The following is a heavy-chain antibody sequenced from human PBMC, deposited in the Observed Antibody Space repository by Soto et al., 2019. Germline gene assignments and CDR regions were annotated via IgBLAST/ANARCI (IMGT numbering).Heavy chain of an antibody. CDR3: VKDGAVTFSGWFFDY. CDR2: ISFNGGDT. J-gene: IGHJ4*02. V-gene: IGHV3-64D*06. CDR1: GFPFSRFA. Sequence: GGSLRLSCSASGFPFSRFAIHWVRQAPGKGLVYVSGISFNGGDTYHADSVKGRFSISRDNSKNTVYLQMSSLRAEDTAVYYRVKDGAVTFSGWFFDYWGQGTPVTVSS. D-gene: IGHD4-4*01.